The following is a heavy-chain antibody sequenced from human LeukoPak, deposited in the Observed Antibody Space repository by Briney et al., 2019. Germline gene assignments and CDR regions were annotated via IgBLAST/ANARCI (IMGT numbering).Heavy chain of an antibody. CDR1: GYTFTDYY. D-gene: IGHD2-15*01. V-gene: IGHV1-2*02. CDR2: INPNSGGT. CDR3: ARSMSGGLGFFQS. Sequence: AASVKFSCKASGYTFTDYYMHWVRQAPGQGLEWMGWINPNSGGTNYAQNFQGRATMTRDTSIRTAYMELSSLRSDDTAVYYCARSMSGGLGFFQSWGQGTLVAVSS. J-gene: IGHJ1*01.